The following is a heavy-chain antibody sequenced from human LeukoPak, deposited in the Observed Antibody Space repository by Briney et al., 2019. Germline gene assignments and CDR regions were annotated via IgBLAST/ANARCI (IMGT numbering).Heavy chain of an antibody. V-gene: IGHV5-51*01. CDR2: IYPGDSDT. J-gene: IGHJ4*02. CDR3: ARLGPDWELPYDY. CDR1: GYRFTSYW. D-gene: IGHD1-26*01. Sequence: GGSLKIPCMGSGYRFTSYWIGWVGQMPGKGLEWMGIIYPGDSDTRYSPSFQGQVIMSGDKSISTAYLQWSSLKASDTAMYYCARLGPDWELPYDYWGQGTLVTVSS.